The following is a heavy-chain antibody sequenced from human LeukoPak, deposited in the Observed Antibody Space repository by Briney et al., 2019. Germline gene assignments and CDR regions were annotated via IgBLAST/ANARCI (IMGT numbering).Heavy chain of an antibody. J-gene: IGHJ4*02. Sequence: PGGSLRLSCAASGFTFSDYYMSWIRQAPGKGLEWVSYISSSGSTIYYADSVKGRFTISRDNAKNSLYLQMNSLRAEDTAVYYCARVAWQWLLYYFDYWGQGTLVTVSS. CDR3: ARVAWQWLLYYFDY. CDR1: GFTFSDYY. V-gene: IGHV3-11*01. D-gene: IGHD6-19*01. CDR2: ISSSGSTI.